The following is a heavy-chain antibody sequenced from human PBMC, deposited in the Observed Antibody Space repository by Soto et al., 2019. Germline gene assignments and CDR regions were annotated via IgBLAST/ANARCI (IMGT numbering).Heavy chain of an antibody. CDR2: ISYDGSNK. D-gene: IGHD5-12*01. J-gene: IGHJ4*02. CDR1: GFTFSSYA. CDR3: AREGRGWLRLQCDY. V-gene: IGHV3-30-3*01. Sequence: QVQLVESGGGVVQPGRSLRLSCAASGFTFSSYAMHWVRQAPGKGLEWVAVISYDGSNKYYADSVKGRFTISRDNSKNTLYLQMNGLRAEDTAVYYCAREGRGWLRLQCDYWGQGTLVTVSS.